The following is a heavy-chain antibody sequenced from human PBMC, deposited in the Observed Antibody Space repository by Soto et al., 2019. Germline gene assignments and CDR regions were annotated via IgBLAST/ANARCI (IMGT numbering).Heavy chain of an antibody. D-gene: IGHD5-12*01. CDR3: AREGYSGYDRRINFDY. Sequence: QVQLQESGPGLVKPSQTLSLTCTVSGGSISSGGYYWSWIRQHPGKGLEWIGYIYYSGSTYYNPSLKSRVTISVDTSKNQFSLKLSSVTAADTAVYYCAREGYSGYDRRINFDYWGQGTLVTVSS. V-gene: IGHV4-31*03. J-gene: IGHJ4*02. CDR1: GGSISSGGYY. CDR2: IYYSGST.